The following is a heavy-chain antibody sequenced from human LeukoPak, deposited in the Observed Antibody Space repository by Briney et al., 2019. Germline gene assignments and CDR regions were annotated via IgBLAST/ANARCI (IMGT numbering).Heavy chain of an antibody. Sequence: GGSLRLSCAASGFTFSSYWMHWVRQAPGKGLVWVSRINSDGSSTSYADSVKGRFTISRDNAKNTLYLQMSSLRAEDTAVYYCARSLPYCTNGVCYTYWFDPWGQGTLVTVSS. J-gene: IGHJ5*02. CDR1: GFTFSSYW. CDR3: ARSLPYCTNGVCYTYWFDP. V-gene: IGHV3-74*01. D-gene: IGHD2-8*01. CDR2: INSDGSST.